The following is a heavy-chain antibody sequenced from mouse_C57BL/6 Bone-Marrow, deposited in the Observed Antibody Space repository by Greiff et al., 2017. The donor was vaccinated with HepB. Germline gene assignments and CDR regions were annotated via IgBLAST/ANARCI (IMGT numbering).Heavy chain of an antibody. CDR3: GKKSPYSDYDDYAIDY. CDR2: IWRGGST. Sequence: VKLVESGPGLVQPSQSLSITCTVSGFSLTSYGVHWVRQSPGKGLEWLGVIWRGGSTDYNAAFMSSLSITKDNSKTQVFFKMNSLQADDTAIYSCGKKSPYSDYDDYAIDYWGQGTSVTVSS. V-gene: IGHV2-5*01. D-gene: IGHD2-4*01. J-gene: IGHJ4*01. CDR1: GFSLTSYG.